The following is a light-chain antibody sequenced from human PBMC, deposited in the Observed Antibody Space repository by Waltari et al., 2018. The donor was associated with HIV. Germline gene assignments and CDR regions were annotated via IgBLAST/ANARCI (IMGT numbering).Light chain of an antibody. V-gene: IGLV2-8*01. Sequence: QSALTQPPSASGSPGQSVPISCTGTSSDVGGYHYVSWYQQHPGKAPKLMIYEVSKRPSGVPDRFSGSKSGNTASLTVSGLQAEDEADYYCSSYAGSSNVVFGGGTKLTVL. CDR1: SSDVGGYHY. CDR2: EVS. CDR3: SSYAGSSNVV. J-gene: IGLJ2*01.